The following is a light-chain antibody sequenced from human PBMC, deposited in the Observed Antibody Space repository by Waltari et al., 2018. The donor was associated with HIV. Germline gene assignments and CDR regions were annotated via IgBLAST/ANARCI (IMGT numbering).Light chain of an antibody. Sequence: DIQMTQSPSSLSASVRDRVTITCRASPGISNYLAWYQQKPGKVPKLLIYAASTLQSGVPSRFSGSGSGTDFTLTISSLQPEDVATYYCQKYNSAPETFGGGTKVEIK. CDR2: AAS. V-gene: IGKV1-27*01. J-gene: IGKJ4*01. CDR1: PGISNY. CDR3: QKYNSAPET.